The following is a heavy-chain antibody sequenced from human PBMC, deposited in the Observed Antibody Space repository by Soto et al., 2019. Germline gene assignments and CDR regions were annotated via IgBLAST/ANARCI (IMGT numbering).Heavy chain of an antibody. J-gene: IGHJ5*02. CDR3: ARDLGDCSSTSCYYGRIDP. CDR2: ISAYNGNT. V-gene: IGHV1-18*04. Sequence: QVQLVQSGAEVKKPGASVKVSCKASGYTFTSYGISWVRQAPGQGLEWMGWISAYNGNTNYAQKLQGRVTMTTDTSTSTAYMERRSLRSFDTAVYYCARDLGDCSSTSCYYGRIDPWGQGTLVTVST. D-gene: IGHD2-2*01. CDR1: GYTFTSYG.